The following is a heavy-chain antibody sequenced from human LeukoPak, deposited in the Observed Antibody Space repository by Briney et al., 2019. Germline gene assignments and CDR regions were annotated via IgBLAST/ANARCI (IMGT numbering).Heavy chain of an antibody. CDR2: FSSSSTSI. J-gene: IGHJ4*02. CDR3: ARVHGGSSWNDY. CDR1: SFTFNSYS. V-gene: IGHV3-21*06. Sequence: TGGSLTLLCTASSFTFNSYSKVWVRQATGKGPVWVSSFSSSSTSIYYADSGKGRFILSRDNDKNSSYQQMNSLRAEDTAVHYCARVHGGSSWNDYWGQGTLVTVSS. D-gene: IGHD6-13*01.